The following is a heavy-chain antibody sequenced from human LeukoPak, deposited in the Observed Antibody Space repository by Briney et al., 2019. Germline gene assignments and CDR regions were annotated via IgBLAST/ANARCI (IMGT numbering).Heavy chain of an antibody. D-gene: IGHD3-16*02. Sequence: GGSLRLSCAASGFTVSSNYMSRVRQAPGKGLEWVSVIYSGGSTYYADSVKGRFTISRHNSKNTLYLQMNSLRAEDTAVYYCARGRDYVWGSYRYPGYFQHWGQGTLVTVSS. CDR2: IYSGGST. J-gene: IGHJ1*01. CDR3: ARGRDYVWGSYRYPGYFQH. V-gene: IGHV3-53*04. CDR1: GFTVSSNY.